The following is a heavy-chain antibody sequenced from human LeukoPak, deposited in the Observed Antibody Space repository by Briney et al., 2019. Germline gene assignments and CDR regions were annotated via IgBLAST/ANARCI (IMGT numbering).Heavy chain of an antibody. CDR2: IYQSGST. Sequence: SETLSLTCTVSGGSISSGGYYWNWIRQPPGKGLEWIGYIYQSGSTFYNPSLKSRVTPSIDKSKNQFSLMLTSVTAADTAVYSCAREDLHPRWFDPWGQGTLVTVSS. J-gene: IGHJ5*02. CDR3: AREDLHPRWFDP. CDR1: GGSISSGGYY. V-gene: IGHV4-30-2*01.